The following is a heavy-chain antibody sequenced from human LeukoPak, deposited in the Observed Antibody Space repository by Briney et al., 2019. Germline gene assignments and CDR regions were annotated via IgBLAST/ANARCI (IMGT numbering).Heavy chain of an antibody. J-gene: IGHJ3*01. CDR3: GRSTGWSFDDAFDL. CDR1: GFTFSNSW. CDR2: IKNDGSSI. V-gene: IGHV3-74*01. Sequence: GGYLSLSWAASGFTFSNSWMHWVRQAPGKGMVWDSHIKNDGSSINYADSVKGRFTISRDNSKNTLYLQMSSLRAEDTAVYYCGRSTGWSFDDAFDLLGQGTMVTVSS. D-gene: IGHD6-19*01.